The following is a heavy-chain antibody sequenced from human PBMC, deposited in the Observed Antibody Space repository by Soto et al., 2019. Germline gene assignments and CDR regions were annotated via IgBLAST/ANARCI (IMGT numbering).Heavy chain of an antibody. CDR2: IYVTGAV. CDR3: ARLRIATNNYKWFDP. Sequence: SETLSLTRSVSGAALNSGNYYWSWIRQVPGKGLEWIGHIYVTGAVDYNPSLRDRITISQDTSERQFSLNLRLVTAADTAFYYCARLRIATNNYKWFDPWGQGTLVTVSS. D-gene: IGHD2-21*01. J-gene: IGHJ5*02. V-gene: IGHV4-31*03. CDR1: GAALNSGNYY.